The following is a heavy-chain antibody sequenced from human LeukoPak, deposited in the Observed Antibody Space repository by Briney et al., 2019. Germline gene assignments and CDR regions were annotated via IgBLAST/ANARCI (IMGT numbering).Heavy chain of an antibody. CDR2: ISYDGSNK. CDR3: AKSDGAYFDILTGYRIDY. Sequence: PGRSLRLSCAASGFTFSSYGMHWVRQAPGKGLEWVAVISYDGSNKYYADSVKGRFTISRDISKNALYLHMNSLRAEDTAVYYCAKSDGAYFDILTGYRIDYWGQGTLVTVSS. J-gene: IGHJ4*02. D-gene: IGHD3-9*01. V-gene: IGHV3-30*18. CDR1: GFTFSSYG.